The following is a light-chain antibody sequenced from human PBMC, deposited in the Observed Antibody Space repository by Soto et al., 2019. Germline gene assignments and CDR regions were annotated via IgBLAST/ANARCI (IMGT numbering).Light chain of an antibody. V-gene: IGKV1-5*03. CDR1: QSISSW. J-gene: IGKJ2*01. CDR2: KVS. CDR3: QQYNSYPVT. Sequence: DIQMTQSPSTLSASVGDRVTITCRASQSISSWLAWYQQKPGKAPKILIYKVSNLESGVPSRFSGSGSGTEFTLTISSLQSDDFGTYYCQQYNSYPVTFGQGTKLEIK.